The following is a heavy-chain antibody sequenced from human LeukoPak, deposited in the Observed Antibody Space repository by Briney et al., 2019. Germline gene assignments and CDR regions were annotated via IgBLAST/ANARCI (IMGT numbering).Heavy chain of an antibody. Sequence: PGGSLRLSCAASGFTFSSYSMNWVRQAPGKGLEWVSSISSSSSYIYYADSVKGRFTISRDNAKNSLYLQMNSLRAEDTAVYYCAKRAGSVYCDSTSCYLGYMDVWGKGTTVTISS. CDR1: GFTFSSYS. D-gene: IGHD2-2*01. CDR3: AKRAGSVYCDSTSCYLGYMDV. J-gene: IGHJ6*03. CDR2: ISSSSSYI. V-gene: IGHV3-21*01.